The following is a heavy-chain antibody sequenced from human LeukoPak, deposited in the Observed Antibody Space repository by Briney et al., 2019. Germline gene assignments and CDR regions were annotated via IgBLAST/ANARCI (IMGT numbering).Heavy chain of an antibody. CDR2: IYYSGST. CDR3: ARDKDRYYYDSSGYSDAFDI. Sequence: SETPSLTCAVYGGSFSGYYWSWIRQHPGKGLEWIGYIYYSGSTYYNPSLKSRVTISVDTSKNQFSLKLSSVTAADTAVYYCARDKDRYYYDSSGYSDAFDIWGQGTMVTVSS. V-gene: IGHV4-31*11. CDR1: GGSFSGYY. D-gene: IGHD3-22*01. J-gene: IGHJ3*02.